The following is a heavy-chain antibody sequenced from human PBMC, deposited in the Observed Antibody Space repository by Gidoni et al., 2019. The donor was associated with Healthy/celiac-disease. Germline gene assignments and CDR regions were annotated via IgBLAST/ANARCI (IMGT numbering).Heavy chain of an antibody. J-gene: IGHJ4*02. CDR1: GGSISSSSYY. V-gene: IGHV4-39*01. D-gene: IGHD6-19*01. Sequence: QLQLQESGPGLVKPSETLSLTCTVSGGSISSSSYYWGWIRQPPGKGLEWIGSIYYSGSTYYNPSLKSRVTISVDTSKNQFSLKLSSVTAADTAVYYCARPLRPGYSSGWGTFDYWGQGTLVTVSS. CDR2: IYYSGST. CDR3: ARPLRPGYSSGWGTFDY.